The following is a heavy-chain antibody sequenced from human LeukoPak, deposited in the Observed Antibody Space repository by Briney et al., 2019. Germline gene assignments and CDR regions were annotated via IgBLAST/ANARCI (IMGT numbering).Heavy chain of an antibody. Sequence: SETLSLTCTVSGGSISSSRYYWGWIRQPPGKGLEWIGSIYYSGSTYYNPSLKSRVTISVDTSKNQFSLKLSSVTAADTAVYYCARLSLVGAIDYWGQGILVTVSS. V-gene: IGHV4-39*01. D-gene: IGHD1-26*01. CDR2: IYYSGST. J-gene: IGHJ4*02. CDR3: ARLSLVGAIDY. CDR1: GGSISSSRYY.